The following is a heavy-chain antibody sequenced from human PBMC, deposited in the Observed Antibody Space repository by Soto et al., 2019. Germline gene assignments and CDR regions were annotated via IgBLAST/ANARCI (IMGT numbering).Heavy chain of an antibody. Sequence: QVQLVQSGAEVKKLGASVKISCKASGYIFTSCYMHWVRQAPGQGLEWMGIINLSGGSTDYAQKFQGRLTMTRDTPTSTVYMELSSLRSDDTAVYYRVRWVVGEAKGDYWGQGTLVTVSS. J-gene: IGHJ4*02. V-gene: IGHV1-46*03. CDR3: VRWVVGEAKGDY. CDR2: INLSGGST. CDR1: GYIFTSCY. D-gene: IGHD1-26*01.